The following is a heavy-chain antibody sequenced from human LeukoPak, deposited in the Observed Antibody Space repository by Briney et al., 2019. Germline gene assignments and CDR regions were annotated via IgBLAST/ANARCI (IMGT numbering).Heavy chain of an antibody. J-gene: IGHJ4*02. Sequence: ASVKVSCKASGYTFTGYYMHWVRQAPGQGLEWMGWINPNSGGTNYAQKFQGRVTITRDTSISTAYMELSRLRSDDTAVYYCAREMRRTAMVFSWFDYWGQGTLVTVSS. D-gene: IGHD5-18*01. CDR1: GYTFTGYY. V-gene: IGHV1-2*02. CDR2: INPNSGGT. CDR3: AREMRRTAMVFSWFDY.